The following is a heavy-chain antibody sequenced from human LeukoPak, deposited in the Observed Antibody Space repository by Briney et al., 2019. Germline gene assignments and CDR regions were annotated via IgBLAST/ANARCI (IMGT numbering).Heavy chain of an antibody. V-gene: IGHV4-59*01. Sequence: SETLSLTCTVTVGTLSRYYWRWLRQPPGKGLEGIGHIYYSGNTNYKPSIQSQVTISVDTSKNQFSLKLRSVTAADTAVYYCARTGWYEASYYFDYWGQGTLVTVSS. CDR1: VGTLSRYY. CDR3: ARTGWYEASYYFDY. CDR2: IYYSGNT. J-gene: IGHJ4*02. D-gene: IGHD6-19*01.